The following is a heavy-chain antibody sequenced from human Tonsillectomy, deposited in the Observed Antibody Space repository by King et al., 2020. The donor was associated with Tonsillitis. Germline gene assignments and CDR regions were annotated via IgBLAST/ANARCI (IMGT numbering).Heavy chain of an antibody. V-gene: IGHV3-73*01. CDR1: GFTFSGSD. CDR2: IRSKANSYAP. CDR3: TRHNTAAYYYYYMDV. J-gene: IGHJ6*03. Sequence: VQLVESGGGLVQPGGSLKLSCAASGFTFSGSDMHWGRQASGKGLEWVGGIRSKANSYAPAFAASVKGRFTISRDDAKNTAYLQMNSLKTEDTAVYYCTRHNTAAYYYYYMDVWGKGTTVTVSS.